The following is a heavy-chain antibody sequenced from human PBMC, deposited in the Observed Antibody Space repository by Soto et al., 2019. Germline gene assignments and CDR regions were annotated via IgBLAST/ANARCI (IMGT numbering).Heavy chain of an antibody. D-gene: IGHD3-22*01. CDR3: ARDRLLLRGPNDAFDI. CDR1: GGTFSSYT. V-gene: IGHV1-69*01. Sequence: QVQLVQSGAEVKKPGSSVKVSCKASGGTFSSYTISWVRQAPGQGLEWMGGIIPIFGTANYAQKFQGRVTITADESTSTAYMELSSLRSEDTAVYYCARDRLLLRGPNDAFDIWGQGTMVTVSS. J-gene: IGHJ3*02. CDR2: IIPIFGTA.